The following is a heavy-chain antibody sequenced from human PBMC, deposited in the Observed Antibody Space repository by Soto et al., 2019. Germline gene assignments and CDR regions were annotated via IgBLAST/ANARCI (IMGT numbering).Heavy chain of an antibody. CDR1: GGTFSSYT. J-gene: IGHJ5*02. V-gene: IGHV1-69*08. CDR2: IIPILGIA. Sequence: QVQLVQSGAEVKKPGSSVKVSCKASGGTFSSYTISWVRQAPGQGLEWMGRIIPILGIANYAQKFQGRVTITADKSTSTTYMEMSSLRSEDTAVYYCAGDRQSGYSSGWYWFDPWGQGTLVTVSS. CDR3: AGDRQSGYSSGWYWFDP. D-gene: IGHD6-19*01.